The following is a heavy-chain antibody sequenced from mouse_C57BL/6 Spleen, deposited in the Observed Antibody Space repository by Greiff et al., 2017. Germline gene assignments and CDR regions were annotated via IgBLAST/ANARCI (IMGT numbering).Heavy chain of an antibody. CDR2: IDPSDSET. J-gene: IGHJ4*01. CDR1: GYTFTSYW. V-gene: IGHV1-52*01. Sequence: QVQLQQPGAELVRPGSSVKLSCKASGYTFTSYWMHWVKQRPIQGLEWIGNIDPSDSETHYNQKFKDKATLTVDKSSSTAYMQLSSLTSEDSAVYYCARESSNYVAMDYWGQGTSVTVSS. D-gene: IGHD2-5*01. CDR3: ARESSNYVAMDY.